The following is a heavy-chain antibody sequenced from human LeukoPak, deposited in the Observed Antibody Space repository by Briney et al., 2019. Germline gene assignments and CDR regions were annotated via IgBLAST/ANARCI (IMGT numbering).Heavy chain of an antibody. CDR3: ARLLKPGGYYYYGMDV. D-gene: IGHD4-23*01. Sequence: GESLKISCKGSGYSFTSYRIGWVRQMPGKGLEWMGIIYPGDSDTRYSPSFQGQVTISADKSISTAYLQWSSLKASDTAMYYCARLLKPGGYYYYGMDVWGQGTTVTVSS. J-gene: IGHJ6*02. CDR2: IYPGDSDT. CDR1: GYSFTSYR. V-gene: IGHV5-51*01.